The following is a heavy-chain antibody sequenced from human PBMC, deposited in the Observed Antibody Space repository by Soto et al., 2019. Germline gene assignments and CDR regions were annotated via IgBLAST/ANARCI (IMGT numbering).Heavy chain of an antibody. CDR2: IVPVFGRP. D-gene: IGHD3-9*01. V-gene: IGHV1-69*13. CDR1: GGSFSNFG. J-gene: IGHJ6*02. CDR3: ARDRTGYYMPLGFNGMDV. Sequence: GASVKVFCKASGGSFSNFGTTWVRQAPGQGLEWMGGIVPVFGRPNYAQRFRGRLTITADESTSTGYMELISLRSDDTAVYYCARDRTGYYMPLGFNGMDVWGQGTTVTVSS.